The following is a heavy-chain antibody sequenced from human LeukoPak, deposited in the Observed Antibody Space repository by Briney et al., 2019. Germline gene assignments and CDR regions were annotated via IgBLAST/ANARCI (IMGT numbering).Heavy chain of an antibody. CDR1: GGSISSYY. Sequence: SETLSLTCTVSGGSISSYYWSWIRQPPGKGLEWIGYIYYSGSTNYNPSLKSRVTVSVDTSKNQFSLKLSSVTAADTAVYYCARDDPNSRIFDCWGQGTLVTVSS. CDR3: ARDDPNSRIFDC. D-gene: IGHD4-23*01. J-gene: IGHJ4*02. V-gene: IGHV4-59*01. CDR2: IYYSGST.